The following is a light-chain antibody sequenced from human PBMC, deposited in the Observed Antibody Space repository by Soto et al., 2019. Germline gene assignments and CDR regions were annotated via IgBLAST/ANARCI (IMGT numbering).Light chain of an antibody. Sequence: DIQMTQSPYSLSASVGDRVTITCRASEPISTNLNWYQHRPGKAPNLVIYTASILQSGVASRFSGSGSGTDFTLTISSLQSEDFAVYYCQQHFSYPLTFGGGTKVEIK. J-gene: IGKJ4*01. CDR2: TAS. CDR1: EPISTN. V-gene: IGKV1-17*01. CDR3: QQHFSYPLT.